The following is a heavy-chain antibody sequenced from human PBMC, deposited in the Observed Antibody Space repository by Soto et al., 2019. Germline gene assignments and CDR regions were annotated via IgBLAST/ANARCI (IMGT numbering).Heavy chain of an antibody. V-gene: IGHV1-18*04. CDR1: GYTFTSYG. CDR2: ISAYNGNT. J-gene: IGHJ6*02. CDR3: ARDQDRIVGVYYYYYGMDV. Sequence: QVQLVQSGAEVKKPGASVKVSCKASGYTFTSYGISWVRQAPGQGLEWMGWISAYNGNTNYAQKLQGRVTMTTDTSTSTAYMELRSLRSDDTAVYYCARDQDRIVGVYYYYYGMDVWCQGTTVTVSS. D-gene: IGHD1-26*01.